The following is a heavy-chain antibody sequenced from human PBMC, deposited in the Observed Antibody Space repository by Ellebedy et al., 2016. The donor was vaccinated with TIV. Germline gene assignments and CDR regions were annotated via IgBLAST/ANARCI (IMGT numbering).Heavy chain of an antibody. V-gene: IGHV3-74*01. CDR1: GFTFSTYW. CDR3: VRVLQGTFTLAIDQ. Sequence: GESLKISCAASGFTFSTYWMHWVRQAPGKGLVWVSCIKSDGIFTSYGDSVKGRFTISRDNAENTLSLQMNSLRVEDTAVYYCVRVLQGTFTLAIDQWGQGTLVTVSS. D-gene: IGHD2/OR15-2a*01. J-gene: IGHJ4*02. CDR2: IKSDGIFT.